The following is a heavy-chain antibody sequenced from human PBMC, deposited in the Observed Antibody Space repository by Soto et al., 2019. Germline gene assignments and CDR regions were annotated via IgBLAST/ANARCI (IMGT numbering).Heavy chain of an antibody. CDR2: VYYGGST. V-gene: IGHV4-59*04. CDR1: GFTFSSSA. D-gene: IGHD3-22*01. Sequence: PGGSLRLSCAASGFTFSSSAMSWVRQAPGKGLEWIGNVYYGGSTYYNPSLKSRVTISVETSKSQFSLKLSSVTAADTAVYYCAGGDYYHSSGYYFYYYTMDVWGQGTTVTVSS. CDR3: AGGDYYHSSGYYFYYYTMDV. J-gene: IGHJ6*02.